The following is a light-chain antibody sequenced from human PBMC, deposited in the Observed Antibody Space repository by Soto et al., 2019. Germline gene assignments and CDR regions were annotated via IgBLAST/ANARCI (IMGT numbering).Light chain of an antibody. CDR3: QQYNSYSPT. V-gene: IGKV1-5*01. CDR1: QSISSW. Sequence: DIQMTQSPSTLSASVGDRVTITCRASQSISSWLAWYQQKPGKAPKLLIYDASSLESGVPSRFSGSGSGTEFTLTISSLQPDDFATYDCQQYNSYSPTFGHGTRLEIK. J-gene: IGKJ5*01. CDR2: DAS.